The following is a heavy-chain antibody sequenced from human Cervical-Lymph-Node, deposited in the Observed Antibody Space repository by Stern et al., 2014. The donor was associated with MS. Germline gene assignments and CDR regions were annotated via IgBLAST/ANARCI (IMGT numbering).Heavy chain of an antibody. CDR2: IYASGGT. V-gene: IGHV4-4*07. D-gene: IGHD6-6*01. Sequence: QLQLQESGPGLVKPSETLSLACTVSGGSISGFYWSWIRQPAGKGLEWIGRIYASGGTDQTPSLKSRVTMAVDTSRNQFSLKLRSVTAADTAVYYCARDLRSDYSSSGFDYWGQGTLVTVSS. J-gene: IGHJ4*02. CDR3: ARDLRSDYSSSGFDY. CDR1: GGSISGFY.